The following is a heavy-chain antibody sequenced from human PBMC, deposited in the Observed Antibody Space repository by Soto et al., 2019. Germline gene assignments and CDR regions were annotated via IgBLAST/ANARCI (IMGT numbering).Heavy chain of an antibody. V-gene: IGHV3-NL1*01. J-gene: IGHJ4*02. D-gene: IGHD3-10*01. CDR2: VNNGGGQT. CDR3: AKERLGRGIDY. Sequence: SLRLSCAASGFTFTTYGMHWVRQAPGKGPEWISTVNNGGGQTYYADSVKGRFTISRDNSKNTLYLQVSSLRAEDTAVYYCAKERLGRGIDYWGQGILVTVSS. CDR1: GFTFTTYG.